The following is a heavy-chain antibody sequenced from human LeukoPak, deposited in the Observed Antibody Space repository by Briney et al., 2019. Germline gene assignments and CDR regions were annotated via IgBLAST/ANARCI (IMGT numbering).Heavy chain of an antibody. Sequence: PGGSLRLSCAASGFTFRSYGMHWVRQAPGKGLEWVSAISGSGGSTYYADSVKGRFTISRDNSKNTLYLQMNSLRAEDTAVYYCAGFPNYYDSSGYTWGQGTLVTVSS. CDR2: ISGSGGST. CDR1: GFTFRSYG. CDR3: AGFPNYYDSSGYT. D-gene: IGHD3-22*01. J-gene: IGHJ5*02. V-gene: IGHV3-23*01.